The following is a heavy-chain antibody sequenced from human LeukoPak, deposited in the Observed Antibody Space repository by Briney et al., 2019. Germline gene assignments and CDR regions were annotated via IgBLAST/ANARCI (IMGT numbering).Heavy chain of an antibody. J-gene: IGHJ4*02. CDR2: IPDGGSST. Sequence: PGGSLRLSCAASGFTFSSYAMSWVRQAPGKGLEWVSAIPDGGSSTYYADSVKGRFTISRDNSKNTLYLQMNSLRTEDTAVYYCAKWGGYYVLAGYYVSDYWGQGTLVTVSA. D-gene: IGHD3-9*01. CDR1: GFTFSSYA. V-gene: IGHV3-23*01. CDR3: AKWGGYYVLAGYYVSDY.